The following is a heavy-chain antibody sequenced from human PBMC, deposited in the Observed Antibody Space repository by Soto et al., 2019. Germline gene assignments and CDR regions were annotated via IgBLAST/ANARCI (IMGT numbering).Heavy chain of an antibody. CDR1: GFTLSNAW. Sequence: GGSLRLSCAASGFTLSNAWMNWVRQDPGKGLEWVGRIKSKTDGGTTDYAAPVKGRFTISRDDSKNTLYLQMNSLKTEDTAVYYCTSRYYYDSSGLYYYGMDVWGQGTTVTVSS. V-gene: IGHV3-15*07. J-gene: IGHJ6*02. CDR2: IKSKTDGGTT. CDR3: TSRYYYDSSGLYYYGMDV. D-gene: IGHD3-22*01.